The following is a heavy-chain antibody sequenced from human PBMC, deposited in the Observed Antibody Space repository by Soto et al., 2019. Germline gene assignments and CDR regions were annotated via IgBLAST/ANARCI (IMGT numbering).Heavy chain of an antibody. D-gene: IGHD1-20*01. CDR1: GGSFSGYY. J-gene: IGHJ4*02. Sequence: PSETLSLTCAVYGGSFSGYYWSWIRQPPGKGLEWIGEINHSGSTNYNPSLKSRATISVDTSNNQFSLKLTSVTAADTSVYYCARHGGKLGITGTMGNFDYWGQGSLVTVSS. V-gene: IGHV4-34*01. CDR2: INHSGST. CDR3: ARHGGKLGITGTMGNFDY.